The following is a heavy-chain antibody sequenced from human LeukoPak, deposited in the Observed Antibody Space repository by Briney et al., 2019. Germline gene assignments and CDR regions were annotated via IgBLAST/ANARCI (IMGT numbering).Heavy chain of an antibody. D-gene: IGHD3-16*01. J-gene: IGHJ5*01. V-gene: IGHV5-51*01. Sequence: GESLKISCKGSGYSFPSYWIGWVRQKPGKGLEWLGIIYPDDSTTRYSPFFQGQVTISADKYINTPYLQWSSLKASDTATYYCARLYRTLARSIWGRFDPCGEGTLVSV. CDR2: IYPDDSTT. CDR1: GYSFPSYW. CDR3: ARLYRTLARSIWGRFDP.